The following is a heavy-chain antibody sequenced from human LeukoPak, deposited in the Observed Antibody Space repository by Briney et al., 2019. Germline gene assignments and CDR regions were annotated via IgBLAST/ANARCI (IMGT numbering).Heavy chain of an antibody. J-gene: IGHJ6*03. CDR1: GGSISSYY. D-gene: IGHD2-2*01. CDR3: ARVPKYCSSTSCYLYMDV. V-gene: IGHV4-4*07. CDR2: IYTSGST. Sequence: PSETLSLTCTVSGGSISSYYWSWIRQPAGKGLEWIGRIYTSGSTNYNPSLKSRVTMSVDTSKNQFSLKLSSVTAADTAVYYCARVPKYCSSTSCYLYMDVWGKGTTVTVSS.